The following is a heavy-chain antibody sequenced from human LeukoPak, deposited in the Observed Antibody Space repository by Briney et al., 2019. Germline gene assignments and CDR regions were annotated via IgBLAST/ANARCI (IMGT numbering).Heavy chain of an antibody. Sequence: PGGSLRLSCAASGFTFDDYAMHWVRQAPGKGLEWVAGISWNSGSIAYVDSVKGRFTISRDNAKNSLYLQMNSLRDEDTAFYYCAKGPNYSSGWSAEFFQHWGQGTLVSVSS. CDR1: GFTFDDYA. J-gene: IGHJ1*01. CDR2: ISWNSGSI. CDR3: AKGPNYSSGWSAEFFQH. V-gene: IGHV3-9*01. D-gene: IGHD6-19*01.